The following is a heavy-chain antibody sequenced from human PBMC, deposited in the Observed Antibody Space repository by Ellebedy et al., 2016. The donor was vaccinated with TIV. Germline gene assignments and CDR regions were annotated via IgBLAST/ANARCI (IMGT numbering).Heavy chain of an antibody. CDR3: ARDPVAGTPGDY. J-gene: IGHJ4*02. D-gene: IGHD6-19*01. V-gene: IGHV1-46*01. Sequence: ASVKVSCXASGGTFSSYAISWVRQAPGQGLEWMGIINPSGGSTSYAQKFQGRVTMTRDTSTSTVYMELSSLRSEDTAVYYCARDPVAGTPGDYWGQGTLVTVSS. CDR2: INPSGGST. CDR1: GGTFSSYA.